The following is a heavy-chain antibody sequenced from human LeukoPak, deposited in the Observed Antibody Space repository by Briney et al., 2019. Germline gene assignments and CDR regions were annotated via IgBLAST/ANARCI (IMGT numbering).Heavy chain of an antibody. CDR3: ASLHSSGGRHAFDI. V-gene: IGHV3-30*02. Sequence: GGSLRLSCAASGFTFSSYGMHWVRQAPGKGLEWVAFIRYDGSNKYYADSVKGRFTISRDSAKNSLYLQMNSLRAEDTAVYYCASLHSSGGRHAFDIWGQGTMVTVSS. CDR1: GFTFSSYG. D-gene: IGHD6-19*01. CDR2: IRYDGSNK. J-gene: IGHJ3*02.